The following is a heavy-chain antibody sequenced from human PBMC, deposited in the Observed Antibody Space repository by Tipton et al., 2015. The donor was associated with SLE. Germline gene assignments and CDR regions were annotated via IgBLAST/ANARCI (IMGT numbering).Heavy chain of an antibody. CDR1: GGSINDYY. J-gene: IGHJ4*02. D-gene: IGHD6-13*01. V-gene: IGHV4-34*01. Sequence: GLVKPSGTLSLTCTVSGGSINDYYWSRIRQSPGKGLEWIGEINDSGSTNYNPSLKSRVTISVDTSKNQLSLNLYSVTAADTAVYYCARGGGDSSSCQDFDRWGQGILVTVSS. CDR2: INDSGST. CDR3: ARGGGDSSSCQDFDR.